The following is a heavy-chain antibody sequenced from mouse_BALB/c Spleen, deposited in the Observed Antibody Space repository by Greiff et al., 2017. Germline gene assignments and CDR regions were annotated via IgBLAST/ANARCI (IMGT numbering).Heavy chain of an antibody. CDR1: GFTFSSYG. Sequence: EVQVVESGGGLVQPGGSLKLSCAASGFTFSSYGMSWVRQTPDKRLELVATINSNGGSTYYPDSVKGRFTISRDNAKNTLYLQMSSLKSEDTAMYYCARYYGSTFAYWGQGTLVTVSA. CDR3: ARYYGSTFAY. V-gene: IGHV5-6-3*01. J-gene: IGHJ3*01. D-gene: IGHD1-1*01. CDR2: INSNGGST.